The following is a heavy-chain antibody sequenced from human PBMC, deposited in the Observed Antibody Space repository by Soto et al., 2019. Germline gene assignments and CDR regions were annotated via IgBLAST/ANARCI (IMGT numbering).Heavy chain of an antibody. J-gene: IGHJ6*02. D-gene: IGHD3-3*01. CDR2: IWYDGSNK. CDR1: GFTFSSYG. Sequence: PGGSLRLSCAASGFTFSSYGMHWVRQAPGKGLEWVAVIWYDGSNKYYADSVKGRFTTSRDNSKSTLYLQMNSLRAEDTAVYYCARDPVYYDFWSGYYTPYYYYYGMDVWGQGTTVTASS. CDR3: ARDPVYYDFWSGYYTPYYYYYGMDV. V-gene: IGHV3-33*01.